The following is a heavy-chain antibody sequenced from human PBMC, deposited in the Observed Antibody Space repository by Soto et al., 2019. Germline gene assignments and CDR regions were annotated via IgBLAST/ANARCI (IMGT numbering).Heavy chain of an antibody. J-gene: IGHJ5*01. CDR3: ARDIWSGNYKWFDS. CDR2: ISNDGGTQ. CDR1: TLTVSLYG. Sequence: GGSLRLSCAASTLTVSLYGIQWVRQAPGKGLDWVAFISNDGGTQYYADSVKGRFSISRDNSMNTVDLHMNSLRAEDTAIYYCARDIWSGNYKWFDSWGQGTLVTVSS. D-gene: IGHD3-3*01. V-gene: IGHV3-30*03.